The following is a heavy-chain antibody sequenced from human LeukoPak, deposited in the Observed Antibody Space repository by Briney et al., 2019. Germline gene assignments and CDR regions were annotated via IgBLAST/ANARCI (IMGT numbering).Heavy chain of an antibody. CDR1: GFTFSSYG. CDR3: AKVGTLEYCSSTSCQKFDY. Sequence: GGSLRLSCAASGFTFSSYGMHWVRQALGKGLEWVAVISYDGSNKYYADSVKGRFTISRDNSKNTLYLQMNSLRAEDTAVYYRAKVGTLEYCSSTSCQKFDYWGQGTLVTVSS. J-gene: IGHJ4*02. V-gene: IGHV3-30*18. D-gene: IGHD2-2*01. CDR2: ISYDGSNK.